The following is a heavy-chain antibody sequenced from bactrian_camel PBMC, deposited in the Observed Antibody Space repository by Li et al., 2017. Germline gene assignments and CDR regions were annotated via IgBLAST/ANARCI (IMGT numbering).Heavy chain of an antibody. J-gene: IGHJ6*01. CDR1: GFTFQSHY. CDR2: VTTFGRPV. CDR3: ARGGLKWIDELGL. D-gene: IGHD1*01. V-gene: IGHV3S1*01. Sequence: QVQLVESGGGSVQPGGSLRLTCKASGFTFQSHYMYWLRQAPGKELEGIAGVTTFGRPVDYAESVKGRFTISRDNAENTLYLQLNSLKTDDTAMYYCARGGLKWIDELGLWGQGTQVTVSS.